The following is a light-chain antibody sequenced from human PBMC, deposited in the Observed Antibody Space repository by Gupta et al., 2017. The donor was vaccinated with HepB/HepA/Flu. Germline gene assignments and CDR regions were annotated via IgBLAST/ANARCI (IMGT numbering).Light chain of an antibody. CDR1: QSISSW. Sequence: DIQMTQSPSTLSAYVGDRVTITCRASQSISSWLAWYQQKPGKAPKILIYKASSLESGVPSRFSGGGSGTEVTLTISSLQPDDFATYYCQQYNDYSSWTFGQGTKVEIK. J-gene: IGKJ1*01. V-gene: IGKV1-5*03. CDR2: KAS. CDR3: QQYNDYSSWT.